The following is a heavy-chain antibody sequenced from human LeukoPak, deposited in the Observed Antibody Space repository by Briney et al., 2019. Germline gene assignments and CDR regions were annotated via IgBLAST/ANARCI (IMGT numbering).Heavy chain of an antibody. CDR3: ARVMYYYDSSGAFDI. CDR1: GFTFSSYG. V-gene: IGHV3-33*01. CDR2: IWYDGSNK. D-gene: IGHD3-22*01. Sequence: GGSLRLSCAASGFTFSSYGMHWVRQAPGKGLEWVAVIWYDGSNKYYADSAKGRFTISRDNSKNTLYLQMNSLRAEDTAVYYCARVMYYYDSSGAFDIWGQGTMVTVSS. J-gene: IGHJ3*02.